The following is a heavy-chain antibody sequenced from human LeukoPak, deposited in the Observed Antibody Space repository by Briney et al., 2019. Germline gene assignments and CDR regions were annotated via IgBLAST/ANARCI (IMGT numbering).Heavy chain of an antibody. Sequence: ASVKVSCKASGYTFTSYDINWVRQATGQGVEWMGWINPNSGVTNYAQKLQGRVTITRDTSIDTAYMQLSRLRSDDTAVYYCAKDHANTPVVTNWGQGILVSVSS. CDR1: GYTFTSYD. CDR2: INPNSGVT. CDR3: AKDHANTPVVTN. D-gene: IGHD2-21*02. V-gene: IGHV1-2*02. J-gene: IGHJ4*02.